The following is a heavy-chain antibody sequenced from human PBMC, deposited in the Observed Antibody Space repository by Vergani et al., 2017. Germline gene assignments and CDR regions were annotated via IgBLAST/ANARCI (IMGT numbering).Heavy chain of an antibody. CDR2: IYYSGST. D-gene: IGHD3-10*01. Sequence: VQLLESGGGLVQPGGSLRLSCAASGFTFSSYAMSWVRQAPGKGLEWIGYIYYSGSTYYNPSLKSLVTISVDTSKNQFSLKLSSVTAADTAVYYCAGSGITMVRGVIPDAFDIWGQGTMVTVSS. CDR1: GFTFSSYA. J-gene: IGHJ3*02. CDR3: AGSGITMVRGVIPDAFDI. V-gene: IGHV4-59*06.